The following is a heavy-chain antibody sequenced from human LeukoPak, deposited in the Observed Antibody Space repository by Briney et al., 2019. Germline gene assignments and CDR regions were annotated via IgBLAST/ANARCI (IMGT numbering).Heavy chain of an antibody. CDR1: GFTFSRYW. CDR3: ARQQMYFYDSSGWHYYGMDV. V-gene: IGHV3-74*03. Sequence: GGSLRLSCAASGFTFSRYWMHWVRRAPGKGLMWVSRISPDGSTTLYADSVKGRFTISRDNAKNTLYLQMNSLRAEDTAVYYCARQQMYFYDSSGWHYYGMDVWGQGTTVTVSS. CDR2: ISPDGSTT. J-gene: IGHJ6*02. D-gene: IGHD3-22*01.